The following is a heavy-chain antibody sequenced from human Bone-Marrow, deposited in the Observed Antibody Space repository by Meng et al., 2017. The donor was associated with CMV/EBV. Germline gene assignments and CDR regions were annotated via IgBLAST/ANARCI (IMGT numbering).Heavy chain of an antibody. V-gene: IGHV3-30*03. Sequence: GGSLRLSCAASGFTFSSYGIHWVRQAPGKGLEWVAVISYDGSNSYFVDSVKDRFILSRDNSKNQVYLQMNSLRDEDSAVYHRARMISIYGGYGMDVWGQGTTVTVSS. CDR3: ARMISIYGGYGMDV. D-gene: IGHD3-3*01. CDR2: ISYDGSNS. J-gene: IGHJ6*02. CDR1: GFTFSSYG.